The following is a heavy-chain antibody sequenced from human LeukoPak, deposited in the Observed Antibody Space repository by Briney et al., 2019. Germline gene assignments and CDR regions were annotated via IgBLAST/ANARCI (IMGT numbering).Heavy chain of an antibody. Sequence: GGSLRLSCAASGFTFSSYSMNWVRQAPGKGLEWVSSISSSSSYIYYADSVKGRSTISRDNAKNSLYLQMNSLRAEDTAVYYCASGLYGDYYFDYWGQGTLVTVSS. CDR3: ASGLYGDYYFDY. J-gene: IGHJ4*02. V-gene: IGHV3-21*01. CDR2: ISSSSSYI. D-gene: IGHD4-17*01. CDR1: GFTFSSYS.